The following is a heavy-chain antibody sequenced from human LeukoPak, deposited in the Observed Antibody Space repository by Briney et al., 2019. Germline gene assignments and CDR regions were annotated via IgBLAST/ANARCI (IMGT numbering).Heavy chain of an antibody. J-gene: IGHJ6*02. D-gene: IGHD2-15*01. V-gene: IGHV3-48*03. CDR2: ISSSGSTI. Sequence: PGGSLRLSCAASGFIFSSYEMNWVRQAPGKGPEWVSYISSSGSTIYYADSVKGRFTISRDDAKSSLFLQMDSLRAEDTAVYYCGRGSDGRGGTYYYYYAMDVWGQGTTVTVSS. CDR3: GRGSDGRGGTYYYYYAMDV. CDR1: GFIFSSYE.